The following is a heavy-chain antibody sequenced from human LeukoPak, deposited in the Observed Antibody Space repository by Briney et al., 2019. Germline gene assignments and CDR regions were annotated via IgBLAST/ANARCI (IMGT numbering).Heavy chain of an antibody. D-gene: IGHD3-10*01. CDR3: ASGSGSYYMYGMDV. J-gene: IGHJ6*02. CDR1: GGTFSSYA. V-gene: IGHV1-69*04. Sequence: SVKVSCKASGGTFSSYAISWVRQAPGQGLEWMGRIIPILGIANYAQKFQGRVTITADKSTSTAYMELSSLRSEDTAVYYCASGSGSYYMYGMDVWGQGTTVTVSS. CDR2: IIPILGIA.